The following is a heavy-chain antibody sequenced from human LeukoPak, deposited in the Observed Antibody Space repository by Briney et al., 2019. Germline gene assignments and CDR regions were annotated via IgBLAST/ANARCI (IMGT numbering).Heavy chain of an antibody. Sequence: GGSLRLSCAASGFTFDSYGIHWVRQAPGKGLEWVAGISYDGSNKYFGGSVKGRFTISRDNSRNTVYLQLNSLRVEETAMYYCAKVWRDDHISGSYRGFHHWGQGTLVTVSS. V-gene: IGHV3-30*18. CDR1: GFTFDSYG. D-gene: IGHD3-16*02. J-gene: IGHJ4*02. CDR2: ISYDGSNK. CDR3: AKVWRDDHISGSYRGFHH.